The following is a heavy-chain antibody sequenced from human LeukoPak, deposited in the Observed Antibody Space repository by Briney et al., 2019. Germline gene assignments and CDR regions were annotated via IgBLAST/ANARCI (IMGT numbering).Heavy chain of an antibody. Sequence: GGSLRLSCAASGFTFSSYGMSWVRQAPGKGLEWVSAISGSGGSTYYADSVKGRFTISRDNSKNTLYLQMNSLRAEDTAVYYCARDRLAGIAAAGGWFDPWGQGTLVTVSS. J-gene: IGHJ5*02. CDR3: ARDRLAGIAAAGGWFDP. CDR1: GFTFSSYG. D-gene: IGHD6-13*01. V-gene: IGHV3-23*01. CDR2: ISGSGGST.